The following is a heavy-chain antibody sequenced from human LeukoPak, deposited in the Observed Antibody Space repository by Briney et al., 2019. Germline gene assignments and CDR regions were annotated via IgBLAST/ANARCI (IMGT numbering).Heavy chain of an antibody. D-gene: IGHD2-2*02. V-gene: IGHV1-3*03. Sequence: GASVKVSCKASGCSFTSQDMHWVGQAPGPRVEWLGCINPDNGYTTYSQEFHGGVTITRDTSASTAYMELSSLRSEDLAVYYCTLYNYWGQGTLVTVSS. J-gene: IGHJ4*02. CDR2: INPDNGYT. CDR1: GCSFTSQD. CDR3: TLYNY.